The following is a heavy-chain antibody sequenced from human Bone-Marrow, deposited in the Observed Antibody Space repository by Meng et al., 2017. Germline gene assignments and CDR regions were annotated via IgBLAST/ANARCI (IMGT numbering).Heavy chain of an antibody. CDR2: ISWNSGSI. V-gene: IGHV3-9*01. CDR1: GFTFDDYA. D-gene: IGHD6-19*01. Sequence: SLKISCAASGFTFDDYAMHWVRQAPGKGLEWVSGISWNSGSIGYADSVKGRFTISRDNAKNSLYLRMNSLRAEDTALYYCAKDMDFQYIAVAGGGFWFDPWGQGTLVTVSS. J-gene: IGHJ5*02. CDR3: AKDMDFQYIAVAGGGFWFDP.